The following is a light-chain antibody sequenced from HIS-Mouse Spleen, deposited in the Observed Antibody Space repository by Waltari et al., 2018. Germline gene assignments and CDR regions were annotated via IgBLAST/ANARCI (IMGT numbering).Light chain of an antibody. V-gene: IGKV1-33*01. CDR1: QDISNY. CDR2: DAS. CDR3: QQYDNLALT. Sequence: DIQMTQSPSSLSASVGDSVPITCQASQDISNYLNWYQQKPGKAPKLLIYDASNLETGVPSRFSGSGSGTDFTFTISSLQPEDIATYYCQQYDNLALTFGGGTKVEIK. J-gene: IGKJ4*01.